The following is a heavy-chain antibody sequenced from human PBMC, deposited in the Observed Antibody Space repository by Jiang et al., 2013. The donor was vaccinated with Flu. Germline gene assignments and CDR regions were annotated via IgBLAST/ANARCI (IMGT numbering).Heavy chain of an antibody. Sequence: GAEVKKPGESLKVSCKASGYNFNTYWISWVRQMPGKGLEWMGGIDPSGSYIKYSPSFEGHVTISGDKSTRTAYLQWSSLKASDTAMYYCARHKWFYYGSGSYSLWGQGTLVTVSS. V-gene: IGHV5-10-1*01. D-gene: IGHD3-10*01. CDR3: ARHKWFYYGSGSYSL. CDR2: IDPSGSYI. J-gene: IGHJ4*02. CDR1: GYNFNTYW.